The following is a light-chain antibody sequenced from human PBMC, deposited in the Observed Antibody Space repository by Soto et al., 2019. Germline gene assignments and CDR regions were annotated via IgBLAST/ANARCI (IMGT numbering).Light chain of an antibody. CDR3: QQYSDLPWT. J-gene: IGKJ1*01. V-gene: IGKV3-20*01. Sequence: EIVLTQSPGTLSLSPGERATLSCRASQSVSSTYLAWYQQKPGQAPRLLIYGASSRATGIPDRVSGSGSGTDFTLTISRLEREDFAVYYCQQYSDLPWTFGQGTTVEIK. CDR2: GAS. CDR1: QSVSSTY.